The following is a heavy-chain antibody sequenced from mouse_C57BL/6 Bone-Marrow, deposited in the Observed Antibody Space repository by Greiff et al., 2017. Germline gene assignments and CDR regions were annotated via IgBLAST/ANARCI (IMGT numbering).Heavy chain of an antibody. D-gene: IGHD2-3*01. CDR3: ASIYDGYGCAY. Sequence: QVQLQQSGPGLVQPSQSLSITCTVSGFSLTSYGVHWVRQSPGKGLEWLGVIWSGGSTDYNAAFISRLSISKDNSKSQVFFKMNSLQADDTAIYYCASIYDGYGCAYWGKGTLVTVSA. V-gene: IGHV2-2*01. CDR1: GFSLTSYG. J-gene: IGHJ3*01. CDR2: IWSGGST.